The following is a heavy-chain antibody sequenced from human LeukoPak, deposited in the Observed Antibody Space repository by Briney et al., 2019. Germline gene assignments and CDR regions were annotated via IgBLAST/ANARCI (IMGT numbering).Heavy chain of an antibody. Sequence: PGGSLRPSCAASGFTFSSYAMSWVRQAPGKGLEWVSAISGSGGSTYYADSVKGRFTISRDNSKNTLYLQMNSLRAEDTAVYYCASKGSGQYLYYYYYYMDVWGKGTTVTVSS. CDR1: GFTFSSYA. CDR3: ASKGSGQYLYYYYYYMDV. CDR2: ISGSGGST. J-gene: IGHJ6*03. D-gene: IGHD6-19*01. V-gene: IGHV3-23*01.